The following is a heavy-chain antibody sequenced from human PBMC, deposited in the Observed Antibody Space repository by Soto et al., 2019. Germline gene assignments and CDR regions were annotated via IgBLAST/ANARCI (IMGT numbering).Heavy chain of an antibody. D-gene: IGHD1-26*01. CDR2: INWNRGSI. J-gene: IGHJ6*02. V-gene: IGHV3-9*01. Sequence: EVQLVESGGGLVQPGRSLRLSCAASGFTFDDYAMHWVRQAPGKGLEWVSGINWNRGSIGYADSVKGRLTISRENAKNSLYLQMNSLRAEDAALYYCAKDLYSGNYHTAYCGMGVWGQGTTVTVSS. CDR1: GFTFDDYA. CDR3: AKDLYSGNYHTAYCGMGV.